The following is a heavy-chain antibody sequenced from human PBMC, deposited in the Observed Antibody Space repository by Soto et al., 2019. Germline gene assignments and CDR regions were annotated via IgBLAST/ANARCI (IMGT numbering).Heavy chain of an antibody. CDR1: GFPFSSCA. Sequence: PGGSPRLSCAASGFPFSSCAMGWVRQAPGKGLEWVSDIIDSGGSTYYADSVKGRFTISRDNSKSTLYLQMNILRAEDTALYYCAKGRSYYYYYGVDVWGQGTTVTVSS. CDR3: AKGRSYYYYYGVDV. V-gene: IGHV3-23*01. CDR2: IIDSGGST. J-gene: IGHJ6*02.